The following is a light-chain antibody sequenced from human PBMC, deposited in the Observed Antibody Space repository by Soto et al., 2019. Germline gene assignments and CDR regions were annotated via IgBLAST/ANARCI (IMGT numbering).Light chain of an antibody. CDR2: STF. Sequence: EIVLTQSPGTLSLSPGERATLSCRASQSDSRRYLAWYQQKPGQAPRLLIHSTFRRDTGIPDRFSGSGSGTDFTLTISRLEPEDYAVYYCHLSSSSWTFGPGTKVKI. V-gene: IGKV3-20*01. J-gene: IGKJ1*01. CDR3: HLSSSSWT. CDR1: QSDSRRY.